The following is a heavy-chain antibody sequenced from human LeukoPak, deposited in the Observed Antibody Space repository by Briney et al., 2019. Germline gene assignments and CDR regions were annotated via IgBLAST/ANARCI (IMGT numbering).Heavy chain of an antibody. J-gene: IGHJ4*02. V-gene: IGHV3-48*02. Sequence: GGSLRLSCAASGFTFSSYSMNWVRQAPGKGLEWVSHITASGTAMFYADSVKGRFTISRDNAKNSLYLQMDSLRDEDTAVYYCASSGSYRFDYWGQGTLVTVSS. D-gene: IGHD1-26*01. CDR2: ITASGTAM. CDR1: GFTFSSYS. CDR3: ASSGSYRFDY.